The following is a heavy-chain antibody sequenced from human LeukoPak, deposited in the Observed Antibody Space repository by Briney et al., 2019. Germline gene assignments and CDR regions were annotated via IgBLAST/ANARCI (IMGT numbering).Heavy chain of an antibody. J-gene: IGHJ4*02. Sequence: AGGSLRLSCAASGFTFSSYAISWVRQAPGKGLEWVSAISGSGGSTYYADSVKGRFTISRDNSKNTLYLQMNSLRAEDTAVYYCAKWRRGATLYYFDYWGQGTLVTVSS. CDR3: AKWRRGATLYYFDY. CDR1: GFTFSSYA. D-gene: IGHD1-26*01. CDR2: ISGSGGST. V-gene: IGHV3-23*01.